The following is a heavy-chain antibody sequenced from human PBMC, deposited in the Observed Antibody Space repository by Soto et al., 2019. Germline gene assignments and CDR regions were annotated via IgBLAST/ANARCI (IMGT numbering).Heavy chain of an antibody. CDR1: GGSISSSSYY. CDR2: IYYSGST. V-gene: IGHV4-39*01. Sequence: LQLQESGPGLVKPSETLSLTCTVSGGSISSSSYYWGWIRQPPGKGLEWIGSIYYSGSTYYNPSLKSRVTISVDTSKNQFSLKLSSVTAADTAVYYCASEDIVVVVAAFDYWGQGTLVTVSS. J-gene: IGHJ4*02. CDR3: ASEDIVVVVAAFDY. D-gene: IGHD2-15*01.